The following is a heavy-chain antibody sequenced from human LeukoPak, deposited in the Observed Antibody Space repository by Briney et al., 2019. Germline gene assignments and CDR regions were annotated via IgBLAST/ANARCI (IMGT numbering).Heavy chain of an antibody. CDR2: ISSDGSST. CDR3: AREVATYFDY. Sequence: GGSLRLSCAASGFTFSSYWMHWVRQAPGKGLVWVSRISSDGSSTSYADSVKGRFTISRDNAKNSLYLQMNSLRDEDTAVYYCAREVATYFDYWGQGTLVTVSS. D-gene: IGHD5-12*01. J-gene: IGHJ4*02. CDR1: GFTFSSYW. V-gene: IGHV3-74*01.